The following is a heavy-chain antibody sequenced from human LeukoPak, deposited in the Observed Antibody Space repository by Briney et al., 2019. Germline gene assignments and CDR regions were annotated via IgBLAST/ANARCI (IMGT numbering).Heavy chain of an antibody. CDR1: GGSISSSSYY. V-gene: IGHV4-39*01. D-gene: IGHD2-15*01. CDR2: IYYSGTT. CDR3: VRHCTRHSGGCNWLDP. J-gene: IGHJ5*02. Sequence: PSETLSLTCTVSGGSISSSSYYWGWIRQPPGKGLEWIGSIYYSGTTYYNPSFKSRVTISVDTSKSQFSLRLSSVTAADTSIYYCVRHCTRHSGGCNWLDPWGQGTLVTVSS.